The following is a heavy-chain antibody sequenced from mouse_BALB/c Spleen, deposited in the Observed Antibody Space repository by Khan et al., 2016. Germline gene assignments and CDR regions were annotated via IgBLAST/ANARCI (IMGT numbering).Heavy chain of an antibody. CDR3: ARRGDYGNYVAWFAY. Sequence: EVQLQESGPSLVKPSQTLSLTCSVTGDSITSGYWNWIRKFPGNKLEYMGYISYSGSTYYNPSLKSRISITRDTSKNQYYLQLNSVTTEDTATYYSARRGDYGNYVAWFAYWGQGTLVTVSA. CDR1: GDSITSGY. CDR2: ISYSGST. J-gene: IGHJ3*01. D-gene: IGHD2-1*01. V-gene: IGHV3-8*02.